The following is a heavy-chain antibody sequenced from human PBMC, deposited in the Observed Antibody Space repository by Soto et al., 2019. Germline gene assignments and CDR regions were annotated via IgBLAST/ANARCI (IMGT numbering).Heavy chain of an antibody. CDR1: GVTFSSYG. Sequence: ESGGGVVQPGRSLRLSCAASGVTFSSYGMHWVRQAPGKGLEWVAVISYDGTNKYYADSMKGRFTISRDDSKNTLYLQMNSLRPEDTAVYYCAKEKATRGYSFLVDYWGQGTLVTVSS. J-gene: IGHJ4*02. V-gene: IGHV3-30*18. CDR3: AKEKATRGYSFLVDY. CDR2: ISYDGTNK. D-gene: IGHD5-18*01.